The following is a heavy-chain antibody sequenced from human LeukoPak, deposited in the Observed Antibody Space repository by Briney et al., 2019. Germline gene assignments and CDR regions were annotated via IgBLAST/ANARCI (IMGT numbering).Heavy chain of an antibody. J-gene: IGHJ4*02. CDR2: IELDGSDI. CDR1: GFTFSDYW. CDR3: ARVTPWGYFDY. V-gene: IGHV3-7*01. Sequence: GGSLRLSCAASGFTFSDYWMTWFRQAPGKGPERVASIELDGSDIQYVDFVKGRFTISRDNGKNSVYLQMNSLRVEDTAVYYCARVTPWGYFDYWGQGTLVSVSS. D-gene: IGHD1-26*01.